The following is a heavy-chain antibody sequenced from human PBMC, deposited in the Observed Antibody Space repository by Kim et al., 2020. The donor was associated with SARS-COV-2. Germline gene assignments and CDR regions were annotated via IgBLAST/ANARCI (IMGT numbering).Heavy chain of an antibody. CDR3: ARRGTTVVTRRSFDY. D-gene: IGHD4-17*01. V-gene: IGHV4-34*01. CDR1: GGSFSGYY. CDR2: INHSGST. Sequence: SETLSLTCAVYGGSFSGYYWSWIRQPPGKGLEWIGEINHSGSTNYNPSLKSRVTISVDTSKNQFSLKLSSVTAADTAVYYCARRGTTVVTRRSFDYWGQG. J-gene: IGHJ4*02.